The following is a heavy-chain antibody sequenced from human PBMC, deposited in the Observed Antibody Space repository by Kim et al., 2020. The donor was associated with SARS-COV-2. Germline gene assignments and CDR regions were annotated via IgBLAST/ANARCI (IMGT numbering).Heavy chain of an antibody. J-gene: IGHJ5*02. CDR1: GFTFSSYG. CDR2: ISYDGSNK. CDR3: AKGPPSYYDWFVWVLWAQA. V-gene: IGHV3-30*18. D-gene: IGHD3-22*01. Sequence: GGSLRLSCAASGFTFSSYGMHWVRQAPGKGLEWVAAISYDGSNKYYADSVKGRFTISRDNSKNTLYLQMNSLRAEDTAVYYCAKGPPSYYDWFVWVLWAQAWGQGTLVTVSS.